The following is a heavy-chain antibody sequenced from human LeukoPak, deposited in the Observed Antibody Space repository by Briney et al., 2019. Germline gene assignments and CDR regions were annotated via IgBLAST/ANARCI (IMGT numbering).Heavy chain of an antibody. D-gene: IGHD6-13*01. CDR1: GFTFSNYW. Sequence: GGSLRLSCTASGFTFSNYWMSWVRQTPGKGLEWVANIKQDGSETVYVDSVKGRFTISRDSAQSSLYLQMYSLRAEDTAVYFCARDPYSSSWSYGMDVWGQGTAVTVPS. V-gene: IGHV3-7*03. CDR2: IKQDGSET. J-gene: IGHJ6*02. CDR3: ARDPYSSSWSYGMDV.